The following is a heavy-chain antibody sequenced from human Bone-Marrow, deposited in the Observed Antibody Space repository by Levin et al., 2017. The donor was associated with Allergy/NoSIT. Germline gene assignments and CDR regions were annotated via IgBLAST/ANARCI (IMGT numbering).Heavy chain of an antibody. Sequence: PGGSLRLSCAASGFTFSSYSMNWVRQAPGKGLEWVSYISSSSSTIYYADSVKGRFTISRDNAKNSLYLQMNSLRAEDTAVYYCARAPGLVYCSSTSCPIPYYMDVWGKGTTVTVSS. J-gene: IGHJ6*03. CDR2: ISSSSSTI. CDR1: GFTFSSYS. V-gene: IGHV3-48*01. D-gene: IGHD2-2*01. CDR3: ARAPGLVYCSSTSCPIPYYMDV.